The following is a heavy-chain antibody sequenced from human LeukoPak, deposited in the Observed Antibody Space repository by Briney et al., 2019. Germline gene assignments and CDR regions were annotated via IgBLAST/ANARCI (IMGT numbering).Heavy chain of an antibody. J-gene: IGHJ4*02. CDR3: ARGGGWQRWLQLLGGFDY. V-gene: IGHV4-34*01. Sequence: PSETLSLTCAVYGGSFSGYYWSWIRQPPGKGLEWIGEINHSGSTNYNPSLKSRVTISVDTSKNQFSLKLSSVTAADTAVYYCARGGGWQRWLQLLGGFDYWGQGTLVTVSS. D-gene: IGHD5-24*01. CDR1: GGSFSGYY. CDR2: INHSGST.